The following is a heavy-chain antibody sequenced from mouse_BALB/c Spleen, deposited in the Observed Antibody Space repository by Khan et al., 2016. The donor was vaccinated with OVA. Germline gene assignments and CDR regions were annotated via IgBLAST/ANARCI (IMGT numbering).Heavy chain of an antibody. Sequence: VQLKQSGPELMKPGASVKISCKASGYSFTSYYIHWVKESHGKSLEWIGYIDPFSGGTTYNQKFKGKATLTVDKSSSTAYIHLSNLTSEDSAVSYCTRHGYVAWFTYWGQGTLVTVSA. V-gene: IGHV1S135*01. CDR2: IDPFSGGT. J-gene: IGHJ3*01. CDR1: GYSFTSYY. CDR3: TRHGYVAWFTY. D-gene: IGHD2-2*01.